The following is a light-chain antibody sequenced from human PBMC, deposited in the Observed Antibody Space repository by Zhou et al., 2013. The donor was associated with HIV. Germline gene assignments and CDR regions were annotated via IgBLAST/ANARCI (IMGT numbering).Light chain of an antibody. J-gene: IGKJ5*01. CDR3: QQHHFYPVT. Sequence: AIVITQSPPSLSASTGDTVTITCRASQGIGTYLAWYQQKPGKAPKLLISKTSNLESGVPSRFSGSGSGTEFTLTITSLQPGDFGTFFCQQHHFYPVTFGPGTRLQV. V-gene: IGKV1-8*01. CDR2: KTS. CDR1: QGIGTY.